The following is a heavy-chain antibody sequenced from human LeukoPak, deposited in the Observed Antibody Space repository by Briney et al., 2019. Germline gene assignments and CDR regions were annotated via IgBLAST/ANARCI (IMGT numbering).Heavy chain of an antibody. V-gene: IGHV3-21*06. J-gene: IGHJ4*02. CDR1: GFTFSAYT. Sequence: GGSLRLSCAASGFTFSAYTLNWVRQAPGKGLEWVSSIKGSDNYIYNADSVAGRFTVSTDDAQNSIYMQMNSLRVEDTAIYYCARSRGMSMNDKNLLYWGQGSLVTVSS. CDR3: ARSRGMSMNDKNLLY. CDR2: IKGSDNYI. D-gene: IGHD3-10*01.